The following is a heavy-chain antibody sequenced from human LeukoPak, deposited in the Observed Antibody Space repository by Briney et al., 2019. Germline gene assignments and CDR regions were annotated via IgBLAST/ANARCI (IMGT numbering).Heavy chain of an antibody. CDR3: ARLYSSGWFDY. CDR1: GFTFSSYW. D-gene: IGHD6-19*01. J-gene: IGHJ5*01. Sequence: PGGSLRLSCAASGFTFSSYWMYWVRQAPGKGLVWVSRINSDGSSTNYADSVKGRFTISRGNAKNTLYLQMNSLRDGDTAVYYCARLYSSGWFDYWGQGTLVTVSS. CDR2: INSDGSST. V-gene: IGHV3-74*01.